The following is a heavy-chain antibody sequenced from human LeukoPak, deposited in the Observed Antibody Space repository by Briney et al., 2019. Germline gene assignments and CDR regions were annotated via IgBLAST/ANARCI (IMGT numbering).Heavy chain of an antibody. Sequence: PGGSLRLSCQVSGITFSRHSMNWVRQAPGKGLEWVASIGSSRRYTYHTDSVRDRFTIPGDNAEKPLYLEMNSLRVEDTAVYYCTRGLEYSSTDAFDIWGQGIMATVSS. D-gene: IGHD6-6*01. CDR3: TRGLEYSSTDAFDI. V-gene: IGHV3-21*01. CDR1: GITFSRHS. J-gene: IGHJ3*02. CDR2: IGSSRRYT.